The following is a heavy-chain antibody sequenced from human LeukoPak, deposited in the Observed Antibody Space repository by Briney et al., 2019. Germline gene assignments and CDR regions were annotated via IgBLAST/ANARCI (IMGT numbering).Heavy chain of an antibody. J-gene: IGHJ3*02. CDR1: GFTFSSNY. D-gene: IGHD2-2*01. CDR2: IYSGGNT. V-gene: IGHV3-66*01. Sequence: GGSLRLSCAASGFTFSSNYMNWVRQAPGKGLEWVSVIYSGGNTYYADSVKGRLTISRDNAKNTLYLQMNSLRAEDTAVYYCARDRCGSTSCYHPDAFDIWGQGTMVTVSS. CDR3: ARDRCGSTSCYHPDAFDI.